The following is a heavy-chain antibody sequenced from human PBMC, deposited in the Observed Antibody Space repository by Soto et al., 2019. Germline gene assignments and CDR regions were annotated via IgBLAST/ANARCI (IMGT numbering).Heavy chain of an antibody. V-gene: IGHV3-11*01. D-gene: IGHD3-10*01. CDR1: GLTFSDCY. Sequence: QVQLVESGGGLVKPGGSLRLPCAASGLTFSDCYMNWIRQAPGKGLEWVSYISSSGSSINYAGSVKGRFTISRDNAKNSLYLQMNSLRAEDTAMYYCARVRFGEWGYAMDVWGQGTTVTVSS. CDR3: ARVRFGEWGYAMDV. J-gene: IGHJ6*02. CDR2: ISSSGSSI.